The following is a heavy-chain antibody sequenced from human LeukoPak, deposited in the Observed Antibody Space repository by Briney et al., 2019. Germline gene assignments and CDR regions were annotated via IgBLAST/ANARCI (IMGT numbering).Heavy chain of an antibody. CDR3: ARTVTPDAFDI. V-gene: IGHV4-38-2*01. Sequence: PSETLSLTCAVSGYSISSGYYWGWIRQPAGKGLEWIGHMYSNGRTDYNPSLKSRVTMSVDTSKNQLSVKLSSVTAADTAVYYCARTVTPDAFDIWGQGTMVTVSS. CDR2: MYSNGRT. CDR1: GYSISSGYY. J-gene: IGHJ3*02. D-gene: IGHD4-17*01.